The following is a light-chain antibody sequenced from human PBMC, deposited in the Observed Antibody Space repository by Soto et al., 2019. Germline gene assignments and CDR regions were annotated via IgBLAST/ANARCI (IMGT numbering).Light chain of an antibody. V-gene: IGKV3-20*01. CDR2: GAS. J-gene: IGKJ1*01. CDR1: QSVSSGF. Sequence: EIVLTQSPGTLSLSPGERATLSCRASQSVSSGFLAWYQQNPGQAPRLLIYGASTRATGIPDRFSGSGSGTDFTLTISRLAPEDFAVYYCQQYSNSPRTFGQGTKVEVK. CDR3: QQYSNSPRT.